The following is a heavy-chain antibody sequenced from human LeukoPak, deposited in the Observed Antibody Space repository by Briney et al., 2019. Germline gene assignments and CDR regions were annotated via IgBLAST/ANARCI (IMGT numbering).Heavy chain of an antibody. J-gene: IGHJ3*02. CDR1: GGSISTYY. CDR3: ARDLPAYCGGDCGAFDI. V-gene: IGHV4-59*01. Sequence: SETLSLTCAVSGGSISTYYWSWIRQPPGRGLEWIGSIHYSGSTSYNSSLKSRVTISVDTSKNQFSLKLSSVTPADTAVYYCARDLPAYCGGDCGAFDIWGQGTMVTVSS. D-gene: IGHD2-21*02. CDR2: IHYSGST.